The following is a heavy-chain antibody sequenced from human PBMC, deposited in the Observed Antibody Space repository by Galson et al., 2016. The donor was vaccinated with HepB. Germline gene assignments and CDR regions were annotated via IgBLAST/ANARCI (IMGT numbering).Heavy chain of an antibody. CDR2: VSGSGGST. Sequence: SLRLSCAASGFTFTSYAMSWVRQAPGKGLEWLSSVSGSGGSTCYADSVRARFIISRDSSENTLYLRMNTLRGDDTALYYCAKAGYNSHERNNWFDSWGQGTLVTVSS. J-gene: IGHJ5*01. CDR3: AKAGYNSHERNNWFDS. CDR1: GFTFTSYA. V-gene: IGHV3-23*01. D-gene: IGHD1-20*01.